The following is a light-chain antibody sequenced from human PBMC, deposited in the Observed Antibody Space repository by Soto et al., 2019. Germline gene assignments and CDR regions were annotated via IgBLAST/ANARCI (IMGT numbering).Light chain of an antibody. CDR3: QQASSFPPT. CDR2: AAS. J-gene: IGKJ5*01. CDR1: QDISSW. V-gene: IGKV1-12*01. Sequence: DIQMTQSPSSVSASVGDRVTITCRASQDISSWLAWYQQKSGKAPKIMIYAASSLQGGVPSRFSGSGSGTEFTLTISSLQPEDFATYYCQQASSFPPTFGQGTRLDIK.